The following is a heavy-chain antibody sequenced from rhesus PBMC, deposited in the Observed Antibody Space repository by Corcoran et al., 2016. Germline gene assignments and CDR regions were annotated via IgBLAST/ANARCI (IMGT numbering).Heavy chain of an antibody. Sequence: QVQLVQSGAEIKQPGASVKLSCKASGYTFTNYYMHWVRQAPGQGLEWIGLISPYNVNKDYPQNFQGRVTITADTSTSTGYMELSSLRSEDTAVYYCTRGGWNNYFDCWGQGVLVTVSS. CDR3: TRGGWNNYFDC. CDR1: GYTFTNYY. CDR2: ISPYNVNK. D-gene: IGHD1-20*01. V-gene: IGHV1-180*01. J-gene: IGHJ4*01.